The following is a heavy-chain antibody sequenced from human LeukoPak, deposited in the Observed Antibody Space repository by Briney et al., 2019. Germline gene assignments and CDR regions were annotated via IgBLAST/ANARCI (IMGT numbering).Heavy chain of an antibody. CDR2: ISYDGSNK. V-gene: IGHV3-30*04. J-gene: IGHJ4*02. CDR1: GFTFSSYA. D-gene: IGHD5-24*01. CDR3: AKSGYNRFDY. Sequence: GGSLRLSCAASGFTFSSYAMHWVRQAPGKGLEWVAAISYDGSNKYSADSVKGRFTISRDNSKNTLYLQMNSLRAEDTAVYYCAKSGYNRFDYWGQGTLVTVSS.